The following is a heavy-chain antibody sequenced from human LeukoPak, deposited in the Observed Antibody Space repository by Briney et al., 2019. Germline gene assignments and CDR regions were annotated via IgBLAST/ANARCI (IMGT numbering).Heavy chain of an antibody. V-gene: IGHV4-4*07. J-gene: IGHJ5*02. D-gene: IGHD3-22*01. CDR3: ARDPIYYYDSSGSNWFDP. CDR2: IHTSGST. Sequence: SETLSLTCTVSGGSISSYCWSWIRQPAGKGLEWIGRIHTSGSTNYNPSLKSRVTMSVDTSKNQFSLKLSSVTAADTAVYYCARDPIYYYDSSGSNWFDPWGQGTLVTVSS. CDR1: GGSISSYC.